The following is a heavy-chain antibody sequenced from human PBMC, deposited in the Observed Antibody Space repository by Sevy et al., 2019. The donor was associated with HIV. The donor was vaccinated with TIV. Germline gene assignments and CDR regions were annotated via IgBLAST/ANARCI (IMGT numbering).Heavy chain of an antibody. Sequence: SETLSLTCAVYGGSFSGYYRNWIRQPPGKGLEWIGEINHGGTTNYNPSLKSRVTISIDTSRNQFSLKLSSVTAADTAVYYCAGGGGHYGGDYWGQGALVTVSS. D-gene: IGHD3-16*01. CDR3: AGGGGHYGGDY. V-gene: IGHV4-34*01. J-gene: IGHJ4*02. CDR1: GGSFSGYY. CDR2: INHGGTT.